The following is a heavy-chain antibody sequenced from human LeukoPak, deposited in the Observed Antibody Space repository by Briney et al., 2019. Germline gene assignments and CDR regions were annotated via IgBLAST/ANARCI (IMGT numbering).Heavy chain of an antibody. V-gene: IGHV4-59*01. J-gene: IGHJ6*02. CDR1: GGSISSYY. Sequence: SETLSLTCTVSGGSISSYYWSWIRQPPGKGLEWIGYIYYSGSTNYNPSLKSRVTISVDTSKNQFSLKLSSVTAEDTAVYYCAKVEEGGYLYYYYYGMDVWGQGTTVTVSS. CDR3: AKVEEGGYLYYYYYGMDV. D-gene: IGHD1-26*01. CDR2: IYYSGST.